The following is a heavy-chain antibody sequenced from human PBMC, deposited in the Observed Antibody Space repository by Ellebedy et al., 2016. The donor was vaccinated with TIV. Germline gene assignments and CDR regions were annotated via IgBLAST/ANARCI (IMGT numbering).Heavy chain of an antibody. CDR2: ISNTGSRT. Sequence: GESLKISCAASGFTFSGYAMSWVRQAPGKGLEWVSTISNTGSRTYYADSVEGRFIISRDNSKKTLYLQMNSLRAEDTAVYYCAKDRTSGDGYWVFDQWGQGTLVTVSS. V-gene: IGHV3-23*01. CDR3: AKDRTSGDGYWVFDQ. J-gene: IGHJ4*02. D-gene: IGHD5-18*01. CDR1: GFTFSGYA.